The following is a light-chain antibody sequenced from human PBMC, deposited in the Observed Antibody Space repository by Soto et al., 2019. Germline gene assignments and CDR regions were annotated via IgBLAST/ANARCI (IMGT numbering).Light chain of an antibody. Sequence: QSALTQPASVSGSPGRWITIPCTGTSGDVGSYNLVSWYQQHPGKAPKLLIYEVTERPSGVSNRFSGSKSGNTASLTISGLQPDDEADYYCCSYAGNSEVFGTGTKVTVL. V-gene: IGLV2-23*02. J-gene: IGLJ1*01. CDR2: EVT. CDR3: CSYAGNSEV. CDR1: SGDVGSYNL.